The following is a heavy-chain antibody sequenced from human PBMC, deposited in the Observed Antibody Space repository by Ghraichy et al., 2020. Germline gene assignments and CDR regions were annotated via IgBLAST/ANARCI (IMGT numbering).Heavy chain of an antibody. Sequence: GGSLRLSCAASGFTFSNYAMSWVRQAPGKGLEWVSAISGSGAGTYYADSVRGRFTISRDNSGNTLYLQMNSLRAEDTAVYYCAKLQLDDSGLMWYFGNWGQGTLVTVSS. CDR1: GFTFSNYA. CDR2: ISGSGAGT. J-gene: IGHJ4*02. V-gene: IGHV3-23*01. CDR3: AKLQLDDSGLMWYFGN. D-gene: IGHD5-24*01.